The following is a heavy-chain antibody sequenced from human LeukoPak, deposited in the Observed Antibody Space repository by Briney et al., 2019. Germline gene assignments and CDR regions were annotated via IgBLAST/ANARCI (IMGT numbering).Heavy chain of an antibody. V-gene: IGHV3-74*01. Sequence: GGSLRLSCAASGFRFTSYWMHWVRQATGKGLVWVSRINIDESSTSYADSVKGRFTISRDNAKNSLYLQMNSLRAEDTAVYYCARDRLMVRGPKAGGYWGQGTLVTVSS. CDR3: ARDRLMVRGPKAGGY. D-gene: IGHD3-10*01. CDR2: INIDESST. J-gene: IGHJ4*02. CDR1: GFRFTSYW.